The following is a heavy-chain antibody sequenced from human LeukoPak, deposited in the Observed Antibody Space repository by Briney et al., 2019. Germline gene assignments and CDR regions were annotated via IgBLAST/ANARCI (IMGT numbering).Heavy chain of an antibody. Sequence: ASVKISCKVSGYTFTDYYMHWVRQAPGKGLEWMGLVDPEDGETIYAEKFQGRVTITADTSTDTAYMELSSLRSEVTAVYYCATPSVVLASNWGQGTLVTVSS. V-gene: IGHV1-69-2*01. D-gene: IGHD2-8*01. J-gene: IGHJ4*02. CDR3: ATPSVVLASN. CDR2: VDPEDGET. CDR1: GYTFTDYY.